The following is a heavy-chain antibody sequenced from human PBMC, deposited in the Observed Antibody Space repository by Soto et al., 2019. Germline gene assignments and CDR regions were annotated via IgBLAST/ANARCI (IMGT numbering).Heavy chain of an antibody. Sequence: GASVKVSCKVSGYTFTSYGISWVRQAPGQGLEWMGWISAYNGNTNYAQKLQGRVTMTTDTSTSTAYMELRSLRSDDTAVYYCARGGGYDFWSGYVWFDPWGQGTLVTVSS. CDR3: ARGGGYDFWSGYVWFDP. CDR2: ISAYNGNT. J-gene: IGHJ5*02. V-gene: IGHV1-18*04. D-gene: IGHD3-3*01. CDR1: GYTFTSYG.